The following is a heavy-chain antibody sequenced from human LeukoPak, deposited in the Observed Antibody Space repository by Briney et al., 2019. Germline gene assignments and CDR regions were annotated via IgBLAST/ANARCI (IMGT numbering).Heavy chain of an antibody. J-gene: IGHJ6*02. CDR2: IYSGGST. V-gene: IGHV3-66*01. CDR3: ARDRYYYYGMDV. Sequence: PGGSLRLSCAASGFTFSSYSMNWVRQAPGKGLEWVSVIYSGGSTYYADSVKGRFTISRDNSKNTLYLQMNSLRAEDTAVYYCARDRYYYYGMDVWGQGTTVTVSS. CDR1: GFTFSSYS.